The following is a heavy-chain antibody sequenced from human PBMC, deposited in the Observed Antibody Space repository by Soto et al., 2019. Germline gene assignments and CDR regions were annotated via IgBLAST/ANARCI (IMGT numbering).Heavy chain of an antibody. J-gene: IGHJ1*01. D-gene: IGHD1-26*01. Sequence: SVKVSCKASGYTFTSYGISWMRQAPGQGLEWMGRIIPILGIANYAQKFQGRVTITADKSTSTAYMELSSLRSEDTAVYYCARGQLREPLAEYFQHWGQGTLVTVSS. CDR1: GYTFTSYG. CDR2: IIPILGIA. CDR3: ARGQLREPLAEYFQH. V-gene: IGHV1-69*04.